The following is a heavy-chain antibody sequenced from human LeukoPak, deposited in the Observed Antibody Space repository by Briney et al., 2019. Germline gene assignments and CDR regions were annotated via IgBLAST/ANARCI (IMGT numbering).Heavy chain of an antibody. CDR2: MHGGNGNT. J-gene: IGHJ4*02. D-gene: IGHD2-21*02. V-gene: IGHV1-2*02. Sequence: ASVRVSCKASGYKFISHYLQWVGQAPGLGPEWMGWMHGGNGNTRYAEKFEGRVTMTRDTSTSTAYMDLSSLTSDDTAVYYCAREGSYCVGGDCYSFDFWGQGTLVTVSS. CDR1: GYKFISHY. CDR3: AREGSYCVGGDCYSFDF.